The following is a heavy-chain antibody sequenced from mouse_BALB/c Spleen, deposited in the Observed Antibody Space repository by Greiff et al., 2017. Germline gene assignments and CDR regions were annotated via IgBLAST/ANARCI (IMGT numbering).Heavy chain of an antibody. CDR1: GYTFPSYW. V-gene: IGHV1-69*02. CDR2: IYPSDSYT. D-gene: IGHD2-2*01. Sequence: QVQLQQPGAELVRPGASVKLSCKASGYTFPSYWINWVKQRPGQGLEWIGNIYPSDSYTNYNQKFKDKATLTVDKSSSTAYMQLSSLTSEDSAVYYCARTDGYDWFAYWGQGTLVTVSA. J-gene: IGHJ3*01. CDR3: ARTDGYDWFAY.